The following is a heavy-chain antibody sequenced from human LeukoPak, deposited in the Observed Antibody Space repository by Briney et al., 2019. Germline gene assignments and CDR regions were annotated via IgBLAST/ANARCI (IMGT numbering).Heavy chain of an antibody. CDR3: ARSRPTHPQQRENIVVVPAVVGNTFDI. CDR1: GGSISSGGYY. J-gene: IGHJ3*02. CDR2: IYHSGST. V-gene: IGHV4-30-2*01. Sequence: PSETLSLTCTVSGGSISSGGYYWSWIRQPPGKGLEWIGYIYHSGSTYYNPSLKSRVTISVDRSKNQFSLKLSSVTAADTAVYYCARSRPTHPQQRENIVVVPAVVGNTFDIWGQGTMVTVSS. D-gene: IGHD2-2*01.